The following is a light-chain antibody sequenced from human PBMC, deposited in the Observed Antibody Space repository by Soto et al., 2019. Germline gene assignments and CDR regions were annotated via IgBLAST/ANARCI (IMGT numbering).Light chain of an antibody. Sequence: EIVLTQSPGTLSLSPGERATLSCRASQSVTNSFLAWFQQKPGQAPRLLIYGASSRATGTPDRFIGSGSGTDFTLTISRLGPEDFAVYYCQQYSNSPITFGQGTRLEIK. J-gene: IGKJ5*01. CDR2: GAS. CDR3: QQYSNSPIT. CDR1: QSVTNSF. V-gene: IGKV3-20*01.